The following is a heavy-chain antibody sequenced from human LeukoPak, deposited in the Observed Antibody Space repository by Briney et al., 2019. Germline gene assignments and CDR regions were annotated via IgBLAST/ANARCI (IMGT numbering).Heavy chain of an antibody. CDR1: GYSISSGYY. CDR2: IYHSGST. J-gene: IGHJ4*02. D-gene: IGHD3-3*01. V-gene: IGHV4-38-2*01. CDR3: ARHSPSGITIFGVDSSFQF. Sequence: ASETLSLTCAVSGYSISSGYYRGWIRQPPGKGLEGIGSIYHSGSTYYNPPPKSLVTISLDTSKNQFSLKLSSVTAAATAVYYCARHSPSGITIFGVDSSFQFWGQGTLVTVSS.